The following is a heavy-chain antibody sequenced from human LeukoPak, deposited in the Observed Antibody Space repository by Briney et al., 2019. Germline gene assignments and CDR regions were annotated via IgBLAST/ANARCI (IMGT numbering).Heavy chain of an antibody. CDR3: ARTGGSVEAVDI. V-gene: IGHV4-38-2*02. Sequence: SETLSLTCTVSGYSISSGYYWGWIRQPPGKGLEWIGSIYHSGSTYYNPSLKSRVTISVDTSKNQFSLKLSSVTAADTAVYYCARTGGSVEAVDIWGQGTMVTVSS. CDR2: IYHSGST. D-gene: IGHD2-15*01. CDR1: GYSISSGYY. J-gene: IGHJ3*02.